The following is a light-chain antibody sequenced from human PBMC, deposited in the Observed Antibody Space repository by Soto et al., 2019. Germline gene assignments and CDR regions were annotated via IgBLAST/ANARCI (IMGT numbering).Light chain of an antibody. V-gene: IGLV2-11*01. CDR2: DVS. CDR3: CSYAGSYPSV. J-gene: IGLJ2*01. CDR1: SSDVGTYNY. Sequence: QSALTQPRSVSGSPGQSVTISCTGTSSDVGTYNYVSWYQQHPGKAPKLMIYDVSQLPSGVPDRFSGSKSGNTASLTISGRQAEDESDYDCCSYAGSYPSVFGGGTKLTVL.